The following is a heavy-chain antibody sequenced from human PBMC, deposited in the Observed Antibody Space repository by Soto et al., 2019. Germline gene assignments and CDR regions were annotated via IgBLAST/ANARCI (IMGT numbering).Heavy chain of an antibody. CDR3: ARRYGSAIDY. CDR2: IYYSGST. Sequence: QVQLQESGPGLVKPSETLSLTCTVSGGSISSYYWSWIRQPPGKGLEWIGYIYYSGSTNYNPSLXSXVXRXXDTSKNQFSLKLSSVTAADTAVYYCARRYGSAIDYWGQGTLVTVSS. V-gene: IGHV4-59*08. D-gene: IGHD1-26*01. J-gene: IGHJ4*02. CDR1: GGSISSYY.